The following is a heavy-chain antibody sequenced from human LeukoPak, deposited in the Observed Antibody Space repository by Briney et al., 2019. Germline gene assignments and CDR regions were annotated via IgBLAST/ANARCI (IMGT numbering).Heavy chain of an antibody. V-gene: IGHV3-74*01. CDR3: TRPHYYDSGSNGY. CDR2: INNDGSTT. Sequence: PGGSLRLSCAASGFTFSGYWMHWVRQAPGKGLVWVSRINNDGSTTSYADSVKGRFTISRDNAKNTLYLQMNSLGAEDTAVYYCTRPHYYDSGSNGYWGQGTLVTVSS. J-gene: IGHJ4*02. CDR1: GFTFSGYW. D-gene: IGHD3-10*01.